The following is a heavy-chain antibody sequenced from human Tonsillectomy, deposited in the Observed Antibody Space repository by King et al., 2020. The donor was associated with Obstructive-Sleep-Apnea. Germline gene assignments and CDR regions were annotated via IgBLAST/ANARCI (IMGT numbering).Heavy chain of an antibody. CDR2: IFYIGST. CDR3: ARHQGMTGTTYDY. D-gene: IGHD1-20*01. J-gene: IGHJ4*02. V-gene: IGHV4-59*08. Sequence: VQLQESGPGLVKPSETLSLTCTVSGGSISSYYWSWIRQPPGKGLEWIGYIFYIGSTNYNPSLKSRLTISVDTSKNQFSLKVTSVTAADTAVYYCARHQGMTGTTYDYWGQGTLVTVSS. CDR1: GGSISSYY.